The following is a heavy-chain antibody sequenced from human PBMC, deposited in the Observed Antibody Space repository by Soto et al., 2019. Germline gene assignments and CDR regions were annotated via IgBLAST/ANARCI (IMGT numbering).Heavy chain of an antibody. D-gene: IGHD6-13*01. CDR2: INAGNGNT. Sequence: QVQLVQSGAEVKKPGASVKVSCKASGYTFTSYAMHWERQAPGQRLEWMGWINAGNGNTKYSQMFQGRVTITRDTSASTAYKELSSLSSEDTAVYYCARDSTGYSSSWLYYYYYFMDVWGKGTTVTVSS. CDR1: GYTFTSYA. J-gene: IGHJ6*03. CDR3: ARDSTGYSSSWLYYYYYFMDV. V-gene: IGHV1-3*01.